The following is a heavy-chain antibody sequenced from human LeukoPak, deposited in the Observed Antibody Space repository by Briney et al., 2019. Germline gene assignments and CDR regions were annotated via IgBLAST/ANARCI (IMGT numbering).Heavy chain of an antibody. V-gene: IGHV4-31*03. CDR2: IYYSGST. CDR3: ARDTYDYVWGSYRLPLYYYYMDV. CDR1: GGSISSGGYY. J-gene: IGHJ6*03. Sequence: SETLSLTCTVSGGSISSGGYYWSWIRQHPGKSLEWIGYIYYSGSTYYNPSLKSRVTISVDTSKNQFSLKLSSVTAADTAVYYCARDTYDYVWGSYRLPLYYYYMDVWGKGTTVTVSS. D-gene: IGHD3-16*02.